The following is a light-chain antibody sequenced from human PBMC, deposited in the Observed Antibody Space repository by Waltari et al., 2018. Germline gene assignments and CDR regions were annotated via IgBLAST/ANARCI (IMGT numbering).Light chain of an antibody. J-gene: IGLJ2*01. Sequence: QSALTQPPSVSGSPGQSVTISCTGTSSDFGSYNHVSWYQQPPGTAPKLMIYEVSNRPSGVPDRVSGAKSGDTASLTISGLQTEDEADYYCSSYTSGTTVVFGGGTKLTVL. CDR2: EVS. CDR1: SSDFGSYNH. CDR3: SSYTSGTTVV. V-gene: IGLV2-18*02.